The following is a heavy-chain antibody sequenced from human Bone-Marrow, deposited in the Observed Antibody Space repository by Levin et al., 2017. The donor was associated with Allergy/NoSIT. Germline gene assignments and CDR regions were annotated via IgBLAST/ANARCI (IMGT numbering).Heavy chain of an antibody. J-gene: IGHJ3*02. CDR3: ARDGQTYYYDSSGYDAFDI. CDR2: IWYDGSNK. CDR1: GFTFSSYG. V-gene: IGHV3-33*01. Sequence: GESLKISCAASGFTFSSYGMHWVRQAPGKGLEWVAVIWYDGSNKYYADSVKGRFTISRDNSKNTLYLQMNSLRAEDTAVYYCARDGQTYYYDSSGYDAFDIWGQGTMVTVSS. D-gene: IGHD3-22*01.